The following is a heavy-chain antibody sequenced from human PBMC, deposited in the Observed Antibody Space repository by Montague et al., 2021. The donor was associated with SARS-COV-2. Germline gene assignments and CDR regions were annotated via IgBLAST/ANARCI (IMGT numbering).Heavy chain of an antibody. CDR2: IYYSGST. V-gene: IGHV4-61*01. Sequence: SETLSLTCTVSGGSISSSSYYWSWIRQPPGKGLEWIGYIYYSGSTNYNPSLKSRVTISVDTSKNQFSLKLSSVTAADTAVYYCARGFDIWGQGTMVTVSS. CDR3: ARGFDI. CDR1: GGSISSSSYY. J-gene: IGHJ3*02.